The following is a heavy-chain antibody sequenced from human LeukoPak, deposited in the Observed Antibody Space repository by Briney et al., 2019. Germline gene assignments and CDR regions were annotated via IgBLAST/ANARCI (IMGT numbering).Heavy chain of an antibody. Sequence: GASVKVSCKASGGTFISYAISWVRQAPGQGLEWMGGIIPIFGTANYAQKFQGRVTITADEYTSKDYMELSSLRSEDTAVYYCARSPALYYGSGRFLDYWGQGTLVTVSS. J-gene: IGHJ4*02. V-gene: IGHV1-69*13. D-gene: IGHD3-10*01. CDR1: GGTFISYA. CDR2: IIPIFGTA. CDR3: ARSPALYYGSGRFLDY.